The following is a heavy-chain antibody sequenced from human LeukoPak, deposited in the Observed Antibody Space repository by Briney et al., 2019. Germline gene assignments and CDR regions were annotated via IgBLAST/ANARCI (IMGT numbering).Heavy chain of an antibody. CDR3: ARIACSSSSCTYSGRRRLRGGSLDP. V-gene: IGHV1-18*01. D-gene: IGHD2-2*01. CDR1: GYTFNTYG. Sequence: ASVTVSCKASGYTFNTYGITWVRQAPGHGLEWMGWISAYNGNTSYAAKVQGRITVTKDTSASTDYFELRSLRSDDTAVYYCARIACSSSSCTYSGRRRLRGGSLDPWGQGTLVTVSS. CDR2: ISAYNGNT. J-gene: IGHJ5*02.